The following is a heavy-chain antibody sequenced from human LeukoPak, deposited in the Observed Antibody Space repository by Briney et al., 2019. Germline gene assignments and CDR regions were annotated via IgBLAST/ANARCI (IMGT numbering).Heavy chain of an antibody. CDR2: IKSKIDGGTT. CDR3: TIGDGWLPN. D-gene: IGHD5-24*01. CDR1: GFTLSNAW. Sequence: PGGSLRLSCAVFGFTLSNAWMTWVRQAPGRGREWVGRIKSKIDGGTTEYAAPVKGRFTISRDDSKNTLYLQMNSLKTEDTAVYYCTIGDGWLPNWGQGTLVTVSS. V-gene: IGHV3-15*01. J-gene: IGHJ4*02.